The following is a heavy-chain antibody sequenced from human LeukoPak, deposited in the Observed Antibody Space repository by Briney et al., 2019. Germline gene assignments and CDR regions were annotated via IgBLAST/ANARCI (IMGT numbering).Heavy chain of an antibody. CDR1: GYSFTNYY. V-gene: IGHV1-46*01. CDR2: INPSGGST. CDR3: ARARLTHYYYYYGMDV. D-gene: IGHD3-9*01. J-gene: IGHJ6*02. Sequence: ASVKVSCKASGYSFTNYYMHWVRQAPGQGLEWMGIINPSGGSTSYAQKFQGRVTMTRDTSTSTVYMELSSLRSEDTAVYYCARARLTHYYYYYGMDVWGQGTTVTVSS.